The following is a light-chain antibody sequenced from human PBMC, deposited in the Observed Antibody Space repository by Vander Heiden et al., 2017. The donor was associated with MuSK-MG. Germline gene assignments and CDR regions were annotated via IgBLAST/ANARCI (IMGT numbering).Light chain of an antibody. Sequence: SYELTQPPSVSVSPGQTARIPCSGADLGDKHVSWYQQTAGLPPVMCIYQNTERPSGIPECLSGSNYATTDTLNISGTQAMEESYYYWQEWKSGSVVFGGGTKLTVL. CDR2: QNT. V-gene: IGLV3-1*01. CDR1: DLGDKH. CDR3: QEWKSGSVV. J-gene: IGLJ3*02.